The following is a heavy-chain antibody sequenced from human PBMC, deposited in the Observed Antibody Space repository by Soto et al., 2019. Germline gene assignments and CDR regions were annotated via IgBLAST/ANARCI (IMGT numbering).Heavy chain of an antibody. Sequence: GASVKVSCKASGYSFTDYHIHWVRQAPGQGLEWLGRINPKSGGTSTAQKFQGWVTMTTDTSISTASMELTRLTSDDTAIYYCAREVVETSSLWLDPWGQGTLVTVSS. V-gene: IGHV1-2*04. J-gene: IGHJ5*02. D-gene: IGHD6-6*01. CDR1: GYSFTDYH. CDR3: AREVVETSSLWLDP. CDR2: INPKSGGT.